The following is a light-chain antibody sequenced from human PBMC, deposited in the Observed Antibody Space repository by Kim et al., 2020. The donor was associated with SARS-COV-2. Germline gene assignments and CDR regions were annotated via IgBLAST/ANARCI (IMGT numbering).Light chain of an antibody. J-gene: IGKJ1*01. CDR2: RAS. CDR3: QQYDAYST. Sequence: DIQMTQSPSTLSASVGDRVTITCRASQNIGFWLAWYQQQPGKAPKLLIYRASSLQSGVSSRFSGSGSGTEFTLTISSLQPDDVATYYFQQYDAYSTFGQGTKVDIK. V-gene: IGKV1-5*03. CDR1: QNIGFW.